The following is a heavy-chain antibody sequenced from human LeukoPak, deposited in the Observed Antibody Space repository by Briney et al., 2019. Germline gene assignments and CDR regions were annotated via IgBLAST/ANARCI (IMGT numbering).Heavy chain of an antibody. CDR1: GYTFTSYD. CDR3: ARGRQWLGNYGMDV. CDR2: MNPNSGNT. J-gene: IGHJ6*02. V-gene: IGHV1-8*01. Sequence: GAPVKVSCKASGYTFTSYDINWVRQATGQGLEWMGWMNPNSGNTGYAQKFQGRVTMTRNTSISTAYMELSSLRSEDTAVYYCARGRQWLGNYGMDVWGQGTTVTVSS. D-gene: IGHD6-19*01.